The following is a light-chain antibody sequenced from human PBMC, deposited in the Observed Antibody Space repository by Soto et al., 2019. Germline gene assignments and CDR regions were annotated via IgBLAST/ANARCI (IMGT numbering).Light chain of an antibody. J-gene: IGKJ1*01. V-gene: IGKV3-15*01. CDR1: QSLSSS. CDR3: QQDANWTPK. CDR2: GAF. Sequence: EIALTQSPSNLSPKTAERAALSCRASQSLSSSFLAWYQQKSGQAPRLLIYGAFTRAAGVPARFSGSGSGTEFTLTISSLQSEESTVYFCQQDANWTPKFGQVTKVEFK.